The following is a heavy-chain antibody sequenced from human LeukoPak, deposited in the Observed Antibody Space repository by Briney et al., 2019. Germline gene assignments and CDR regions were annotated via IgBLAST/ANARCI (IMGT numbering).Heavy chain of an antibody. Sequence: GQSLRLSCAASGFPFSVYYMSWIRQAPGKGLEWVSVIYSGGSTYYADSVKGRFTISRDNSKNTLYVQMNSLRDEDTAVYYCAKDQRWESPHYLDSWGQGTLVTVSS. D-gene: IGHD1-26*01. CDR1: GFPFSVYY. J-gene: IGHJ4*02. CDR3: AKDQRWESPHYLDS. V-gene: IGHV3-53*01. CDR2: IYSGGST.